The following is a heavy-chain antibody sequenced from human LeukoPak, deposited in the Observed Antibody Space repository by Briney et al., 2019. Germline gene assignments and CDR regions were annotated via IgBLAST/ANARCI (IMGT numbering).Heavy chain of an antibody. J-gene: IGHJ6*04. D-gene: IGHD3-10*01. Sequence: GGSLRLSCAASGFTFSSYGMHWVRQAPCKGLEWVAVISYDGSKKYYADSVKGRLTISRDNYKNTLYLQINSLRAEKWALYYGAKDRISMVRGVITTHYYYFGMDVWGKRTTVTVSS. CDR1: GFTFSSYG. CDR2: ISYDGSKK. CDR3: AKDRISMVRGVITTHYYYFGMDV. V-gene: IGHV3-30*18.